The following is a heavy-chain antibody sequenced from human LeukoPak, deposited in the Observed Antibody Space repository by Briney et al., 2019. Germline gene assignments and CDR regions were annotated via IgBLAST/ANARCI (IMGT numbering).Heavy chain of an antibody. J-gene: IGHJ4*02. Sequence: PSETLSLTCTVSGDSISNYYWSWIRQSQGKELEWIGYMYNRGSTIYNPSLKSRVTISTDTSKNQFSLRLTSVTAADTAVYYCARAEKAVTGTLDSWGQGTLITVSS. CDR3: ARAEKAVTGTLDS. V-gene: IGHV4-59*01. CDR2: MYNRGST. D-gene: IGHD6-19*01. CDR1: GDSISNYY.